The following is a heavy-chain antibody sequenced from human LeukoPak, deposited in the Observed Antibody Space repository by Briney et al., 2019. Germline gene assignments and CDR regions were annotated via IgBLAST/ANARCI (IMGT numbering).Heavy chain of an antibody. Sequence: PSETLSLTCAVYGGSFSGYYWSWIRQPPGKGLEWIGEINHSGSTNYNPSLKSRVTISVDTSKNQFSLRLSSVTAADTAVYYCARENPIAAAGWFDPWGQGTLVTVSS. CDR2: INHSGST. D-gene: IGHD6-13*01. J-gene: IGHJ5*02. V-gene: IGHV4-34*01. CDR1: GGSFSGYY. CDR3: ARENPIAAAGWFDP.